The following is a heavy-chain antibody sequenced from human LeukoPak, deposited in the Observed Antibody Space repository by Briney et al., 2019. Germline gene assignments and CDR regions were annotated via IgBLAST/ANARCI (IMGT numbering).Heavy chain of an antibody. V-gene: IGHV3-7*01. CDR3: ARAMAARSFYFDH. J-gene: IGHJ4*02. D-gene: IGHD5-24*01. Sequence: GGSLRLSCAASLFTFGTYWMSWVRQAPGKGLEWVANINQDGSERYLVDPVKGRFTISRDNAKKSLYLQMNSLRAGDTAVYYCARAMAARSFYFDHWGQGTLVTVSS. CDR1: LFTFGTYW. CDR2: INQDGSER.